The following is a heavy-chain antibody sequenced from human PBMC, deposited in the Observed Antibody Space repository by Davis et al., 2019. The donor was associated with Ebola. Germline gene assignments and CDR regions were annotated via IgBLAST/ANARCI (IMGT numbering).Heavy chain of an antibody. CDR3: ARSLRGYSGYDPYYFDY. D-gene: IGHD5-12*01. CDR1: GGSFSGYY. J-gene: IGHJ4*02. V-gene: IGHV4-34*01. CDR2: INHSGST. Sequence: SETLSLTCAVYGGSFSGYYWSWIRQPPGKGLEWIGEINHSGSTNYNPSLKSRVTRSVDTSKNQFSLKLSSVTAADTAVYYCARSLRGYSGYDPYYFDYWGQGTLVTVSS.